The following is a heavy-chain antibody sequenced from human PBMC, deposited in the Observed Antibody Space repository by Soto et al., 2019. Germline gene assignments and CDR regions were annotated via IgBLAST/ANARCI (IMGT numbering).Heavy chain of an antibody. Sequence: PSETLSLTCTVSGGSVSSGSYYWSWIRQPPGKGLEWIGQIFYSGSTNYNPSLKSRGTISVDTSKNQFSLELSSVTAADTAVYYCARDFCGGDCSDDYYYSAMDVWGQGTTVT. CDR2: IFYSGST. V-gene: IGHV4-61*01. D-gene: IGHD2-21*02. J-gene: IGHJ6*02. CDR3: ARDFCGGDCSDDYYYSAMDV. CDR1: GGSVSSGSYY.